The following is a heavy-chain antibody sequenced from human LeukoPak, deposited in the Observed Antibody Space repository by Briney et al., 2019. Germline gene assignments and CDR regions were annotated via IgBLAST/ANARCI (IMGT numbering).Heavy chain of an antibody. CDR2: IWYDGSNK. V-gene: IGHV3-33*01. D-gene: IGHD2-2*01. CDR3: AREKLGYCSSTSCYSDYYYGMDV. J-gene: IGHJ6*02. Sequence: GGSLRLSCAASGFTFSSYGVHWVRQAPGKGLEWVAVIWYDGSNKYYADSVKGRFTISRDNSKNTLYLQMNSLRAEDTAVYYCAREKLGYCSSTSCYSDYYYGMDVWGQGTTVTVSS. CDR1: GFTFSSYG.